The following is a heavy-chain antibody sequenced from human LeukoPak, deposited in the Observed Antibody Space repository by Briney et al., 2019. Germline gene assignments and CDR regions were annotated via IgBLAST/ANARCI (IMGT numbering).Heavy chain of an antibody. CDR2: S. Sequence: SETLSLTCTVSGGSMTAGDYYWGWVRQPPGTGLQWIATSYQGASLKSRVTISLDTSKNQFSLKLNSVTAADTAVYYCARDFSAAFDIWGQGTMVTVSS. J-gene: IGHJ3*02. CDR1: GGSMTAGDYY. CDR3: ARDFSAAFDI. D-gene: IGHD2/OR15-2a*01. V-gene: IGHV4-39*07.